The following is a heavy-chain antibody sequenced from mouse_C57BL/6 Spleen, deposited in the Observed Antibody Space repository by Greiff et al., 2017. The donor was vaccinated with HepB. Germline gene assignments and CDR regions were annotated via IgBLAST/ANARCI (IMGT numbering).Heavy chain of an antibody. Sequence: EVQGVESGEGLVKPGGSLKLSCAASGFTFSSYAMSWVRQTPEKRLEWVAYISSGGDYIYYADTVKGRFTISRDNARNTLYLQMSSLKSEDTAMYYCTRGYDYDVGFAYWGQGTLVTVSA. D-gene: IGHD2-4*01. CDR2: ISSGGDYI. V-gene: IGHV5-9-1*02. CDR3: TRGYDYDVGFAY. J-gene: IGHJ3*01. CDR1: GFTFSSYA.